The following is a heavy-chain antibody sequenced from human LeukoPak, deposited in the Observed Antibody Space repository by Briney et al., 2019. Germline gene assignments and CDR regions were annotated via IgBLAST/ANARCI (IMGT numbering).Heavy chain of an antibody. CDR3: AVYGDEYYFDC. Sequence: PSETLSLTCAVYGGSFSGYYWSWIRQPPGKGLEWIGEINHSGSTNYNPSLKSRVTISVDTSKNQFSLKLSSVTAADTAVYYCAVYGDEYYFDCWGQGTLVTVSS. D-gene: IGHD4-17*01. CDR2: INHSGST. V-gene: IGHV4-34*01. CDR1: GGSFSGYY. J-gene: IGHJ4*02.